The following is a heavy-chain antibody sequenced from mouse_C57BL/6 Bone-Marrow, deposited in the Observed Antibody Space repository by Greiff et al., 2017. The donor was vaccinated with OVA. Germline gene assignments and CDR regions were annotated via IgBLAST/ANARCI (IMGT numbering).Heavy chain of an antibody. CDR1: GYTFTDYY. V-gene: IGHV1-76*01. CDR2: IYPGSGNT. D-gene: IGHD1-1*01. Sequence: QVQLQQSGAELVRPGASVKLSCKASGYTFTDYYINWVKQRPGQGLEWIARIYPGSGNTYYNEKFKGKATLTAEKSSSTAYMQLSSLTSEDSAVYFCARSEPFITTVVATDAMDYWGQGTSVTVSS. CDR3: ARSEPFITTVVATDAMDY. J-gene: IGHJ4*01.